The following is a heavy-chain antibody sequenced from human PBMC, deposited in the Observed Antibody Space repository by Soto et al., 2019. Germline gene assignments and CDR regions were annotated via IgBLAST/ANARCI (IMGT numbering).Heavy chain of an antibody. CDR2: IYWDDDK. D-gene: IGHD4-17*01. J-gene: IGHJ4*02. Sequence: QITLKESGPTLVKPTQTLTLTCTFSGFSLSTTGVGVGWIRQPPGKALDWLALIYWDDDKRYSPSLKSRLTITKDTSKYQVVLTLTNMDPIDTATYYGVPATPVTTVGDYWGQGTLVAVSS. V-gene: IGHV2-5*02. CDR3: VPATPVTTVGDY. CDR1: GFSLSTTGVG.